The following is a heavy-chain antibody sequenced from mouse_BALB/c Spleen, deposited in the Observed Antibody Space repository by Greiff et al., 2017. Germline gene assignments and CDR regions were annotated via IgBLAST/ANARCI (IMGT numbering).Heavy chain of an antibody. CDR3: TAGLYGNYEMDY. CDR1: GFTFSSYT. Sequence: EVQLVESGGGLVKPGGSLKLSCAASGFTFSSYTMSWVRQTPEKRLEWVATISSGGSYTYYPDSVKGRFTISRDNAKNTLYLQMSSLKSEDTAMYYCTAGLYGNYEMDYWGQGTSVTVSS. CDR2: ISSGGSYT. J-gene: IGHJ4*01. V-gene: IGHV5-6-4*01. D-gene: IGHD2-1*01.